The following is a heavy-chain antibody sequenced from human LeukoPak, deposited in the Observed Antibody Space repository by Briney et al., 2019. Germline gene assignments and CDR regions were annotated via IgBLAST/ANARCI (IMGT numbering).Heavy chain of an antibody. CDR3: AKDGYYDSSAYYYVRYFDL. CDR1: GFTFSIYG. CDR2: ISGSGGST. D-gene: IGHD3-22*01. V-gene: IGHV3-23*01. Sequence: GGSLRLSCAASGFTFSIYGMSWVRQAPGRGLEWVSAISGSGGSTYYADSVKGRFTISRDNSKNTLYLQMNSLRAEYTAVYYCAKDGYYDSSAYYYVRYFDLWGRGTLVTVSS. J-gene: IGHJ2*01.